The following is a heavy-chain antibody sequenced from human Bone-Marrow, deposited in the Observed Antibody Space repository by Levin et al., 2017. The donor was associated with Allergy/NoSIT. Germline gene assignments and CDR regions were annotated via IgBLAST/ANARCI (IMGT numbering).Heavy chain of an antibody. J-gene: IGHJ3*02. CDR2: FDPEDRRT. V-gene: IGHV1-24*01. CDR1: GYTLTKMS. Sequence: ASVKVSCKVSGYTLTKMSMHWVRQPPGKGLEWMGGFDPEDRRTTYAQKFQGRLTVTEDTSTDTAYLELSSLRSDDTAVYYCATDGGGMVEPTAYTDAFDIWGQGTLVTVSS. CDR3: ATDGGGMVEPTAYTDAFDI. D-gene: IGHD1-26*01.